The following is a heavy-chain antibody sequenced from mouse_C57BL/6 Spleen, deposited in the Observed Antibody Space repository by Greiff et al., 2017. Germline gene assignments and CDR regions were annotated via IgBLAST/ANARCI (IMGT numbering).Heavy chain of an antibody. J-gene: IGHJ2*01. Sequence: QVQLQQPGAELVMPGASVKLSCKASGYTFTSYWMHWVKQRPGQGLEWIGEIDPSDSYTNYNQKFKGKSTLTVDKSSSTAYRQLSSLTSEDSAVYYCARVGGSRGDYWGQGTTLTVSS. V-gene: IGHV1-69*01. CDR1: GYTFTSYW. CDR3: ARVGGSRGDY. CDR2: IDPSDSYT. D-gene: IGHD1-1*01.